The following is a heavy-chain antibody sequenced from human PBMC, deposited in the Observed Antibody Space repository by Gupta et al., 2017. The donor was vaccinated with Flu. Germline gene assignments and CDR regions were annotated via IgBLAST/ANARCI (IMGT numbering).Heavy chain of an antibody. V-gene: IGHV4-59*08. CDR3: ARREVRGVISHFDY. J-gene: IGHJ4*02. CDR2: IYYSGST. CDR1: GGSISSYS. Sequence: QVQLQESGPGLVKPSETLSLTCTVSGGSISSYSWRWIRPPPGKGLEWIGYIYYSGSTNYNPSLKSRVTISVDTSKNQFSLKLSSVTTADTAVYYCARREVRGVISHFDYWGQGTLVTVSS. D-gene: IGHD3-10*01.